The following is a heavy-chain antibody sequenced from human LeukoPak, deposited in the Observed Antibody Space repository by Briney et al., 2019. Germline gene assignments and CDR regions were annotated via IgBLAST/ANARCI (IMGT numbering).Heavy chain of an antibody. CDR2: ISRSSSYI. V-gene: IGHV3-21*01. CDR3: ARGRGGSYWFDY. J-gene: IGHJ4*02. Sequence: GGSLRLSCAVPGFTFSSYSMNWVRQAPGKGLEWVSYISRSSSYIYYADSVKGRFTISRDNAKNSLYLQMNSLRAEDTAVYYCARGRGGSYWFDYWGQGSLVTVSS. CDR1: GFTFSSYS. D-gene: IGHD1-26*01.